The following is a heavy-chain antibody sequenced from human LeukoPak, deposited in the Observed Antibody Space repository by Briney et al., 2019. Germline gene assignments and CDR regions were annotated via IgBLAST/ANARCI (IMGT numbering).Heavy chain of an antibody. J-gene: IGHJ4*02. D-gene: IGHD3-3*01. Sequence: GGSLRLSCTVSGFTFNSGVTFSSYWMSWVRQAPGKGLEWVANIKQDGSEKYYVDSVKGRFTISRDNAKNSLYLQMNSLRAEDTAVYYCARDLDGYDFWSGPPDYWGQGTLVTVSS. V-gene: IGHV3-7*01. CDR1: GFTFNSGVTFSSYW. CDR2: IKQDGSEK. CDR3: ARDLDGYDFWSGPPDY.